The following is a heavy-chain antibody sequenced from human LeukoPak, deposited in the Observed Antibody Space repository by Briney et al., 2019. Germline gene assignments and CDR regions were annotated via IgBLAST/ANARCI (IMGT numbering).Heavy chain of an antibody. D-gene: IGHD6-19*01. CDR2: IYYSGST. V-gene: IGHV4-59*08. J-gene: IGHJ4*02. CDR3: ARGSYSSGWYVWGY. CDR1: GGSISSYY. Sequence: SETLSLTCTVSGGSISSYYWSWIRQPPGKGLEWIGYIYYSGSTNYNPSLKSRVTISVDTSKNQFSLKLSSVTAADTAVYYCARGSYSSGWYVWGYWGQGTLVTVSS.